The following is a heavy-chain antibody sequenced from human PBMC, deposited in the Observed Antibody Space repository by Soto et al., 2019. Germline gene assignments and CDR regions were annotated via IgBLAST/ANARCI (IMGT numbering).Heavy chain of an antibody. V-gene: IGHV4-30-4*01. J-gene: IGHJ4*02. CDR3: ARVRVRGTDSSGYY. Sequence: SETLSLTCTVSGGSISSGDYYWSWIRQPPGKGLEWIGYIYYSGSTYYNPSLKSRVTISVDTSTNQFSLKLSSVTAADTAVYYCARVRVRGTDSSGYYWGQGTLVTV. CDR2: IYYSGST. CDR1: GGSISSGDYY. D-gene: IGHD3-22*01.